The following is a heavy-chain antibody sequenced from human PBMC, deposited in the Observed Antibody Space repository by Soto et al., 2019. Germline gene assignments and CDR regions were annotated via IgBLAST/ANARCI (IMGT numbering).Heavy chain of an antibody. J-gene: IGHJ6*02. Sequence: QAQLVQSGAEVRKPGASVKVSCKASGYTFYSHSISWVRQAPGQGLEWMGRINADYGNTQYAQKFRGRITMNKDTSTTTVYMELTNLRSDDTAVYYCARCIQGDYYYGMDVWGQGTTVTVSS. V-gene: IGHV1-18*01. CDR1: GYTFYSHS. CDR3: ARCIQGDYYYGMDV. CDR2: INADYGNT. D-gene: IGHD5-18*01.